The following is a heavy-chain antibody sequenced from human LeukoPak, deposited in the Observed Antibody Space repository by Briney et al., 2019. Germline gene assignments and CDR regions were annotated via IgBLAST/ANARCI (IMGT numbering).Heavy chain of an antibody. CDR1: GFTFSSYA. J-gene: IGHJ1*01. Sequence: GGSLRLSCAASGFTFSSYAMSWVRQAPGKGLEWVSAISGSGGSTYYADSVKGRFTISRDNSKNTLYLQMTSLRAEDTAVYYCAKGAYGDPFAEYFQHWGQGTLVTVSS. CDR2: ISGSGGST. V-gene: IGHV3-23*01. D-gene: IGHD4-17*01. CDR3: AKGAYGDPFAEYFQH.